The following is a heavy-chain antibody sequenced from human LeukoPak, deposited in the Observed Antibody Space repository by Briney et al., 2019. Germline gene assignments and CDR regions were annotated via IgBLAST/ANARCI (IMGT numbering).Heavy chain of an antibody. V-gene: IGHV4-38-2*02. J-gene: IGHJ6*03. CDR3: ARDLRYYYMDV. CDR2: IYHSGST. D-gene: IGHD3-10*01. Sequence: SETLSLTCTVSGGSISSYYWGWIRQPPGKGLEWIGSIYHSGSTYYNPSLKSRVTISVDTSKNQFSLKLSSVTAADTAVYYCARDLRYYYMDVWGKGTTVTVSS. CDR1: GGSISSYY.